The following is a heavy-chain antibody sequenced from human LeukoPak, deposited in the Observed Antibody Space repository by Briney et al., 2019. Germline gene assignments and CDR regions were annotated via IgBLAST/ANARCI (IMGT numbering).Heavy chain of an antibody. Sequence: GGSLRLSCAASGFTFSSYSMNWVRQAPGKGLEWVSYISSSTIHYADSVKGRFTISRDNAKNSLYLQMNSLRAEDTAVYYCARWLGAGTVPRPWGQGTLVTVSS. J-gene: IGHJ5*02. CDR2: ISSSTI. CDR1: GFTFSSYS. D-gene: IGHD3-10*01. CDR3: ARWLGAGTVPRP. V-gene: IGHV3-48*01.